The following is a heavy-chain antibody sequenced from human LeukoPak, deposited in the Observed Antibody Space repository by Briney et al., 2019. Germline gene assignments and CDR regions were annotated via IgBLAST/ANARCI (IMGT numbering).Heavy chain of an antibody. CDR1: GGSISGYY. CDR2: IYTSGST. J-gene: IGHJ3*02. Sequence: PSETLSLTCTVSGGSISGYYWSCLRQPAGKGLEWIGRIYTSGSTNYNPSLKSRVTMSVDTSKNQFSLKLSSVTAADTAVYYCARGPQDYGSNSYYIDAFDIWGQGTMVTVSS. CDR3: ARGPQDYGSNSYYIDAFDI. D-gene: IGHD4-23*01. V-gene: IGHV4-4*07.